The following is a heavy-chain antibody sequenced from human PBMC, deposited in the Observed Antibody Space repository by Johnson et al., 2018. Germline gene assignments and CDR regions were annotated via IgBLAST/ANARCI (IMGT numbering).Heavy chain of an antibody. CDR1: GYSFTSYW. Sequence: GAEVKKPGESLKISCKGSGYSFTSYWIGWVRQMPGKGLEWMGIIYPGDSDTRYSPSFQGQVTISDDKSISTAYLHRSSLKASDTARYYCARHRPPDGLGYAFDIWGQGTMVTVSS. CDR3: ARHRPPDGLGYAFDI. V-gene: IGHV5-51*01. CDR2: IYPGDSDT. D-gene: IGHD5-24*01. J-gene: IGHJ3*02.